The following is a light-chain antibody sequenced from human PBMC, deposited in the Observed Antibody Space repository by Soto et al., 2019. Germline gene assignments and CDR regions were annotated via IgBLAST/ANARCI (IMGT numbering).Light chain of an antibody. CDR3: MQALQSRS. CDR2: LGS. CDR1: RSLVHGNGNNY. V-gene: IGKV2-28*01. J-gene: IGKJ2*03. Sequence: VMTQSPLSLSVTPGEPASISCRSSRSLVHGNGNNYIDRYLQKPGQSPQLLIYLGSNRASGVPDRFSGSGSGTDFKLQISRVEADDVGVYYCMQALQSRSFGQGTKLEI.